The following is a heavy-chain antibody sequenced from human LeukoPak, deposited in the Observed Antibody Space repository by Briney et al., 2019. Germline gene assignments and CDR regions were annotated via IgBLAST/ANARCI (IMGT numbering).Heavy chain of an antibody. CDR1: GFTFSDYW. D-gene: IGHD6-19*01. J-gene: IGHJ4*02. Sequence: PGGSLRLSCAASGFTFSDYWMHWVRQAPGKGLVWVSRVNSDGMSTLYADSVKGRFTISRDNAKNTLYLQLNGLRAEDTAVYYCARRTTSGWPDYFDYWGQGTLVTVSS. CDR2: VNSDGMST. CDR3: ARRTTSGWPDYFDY. V-gene: IGHV3-74*01.